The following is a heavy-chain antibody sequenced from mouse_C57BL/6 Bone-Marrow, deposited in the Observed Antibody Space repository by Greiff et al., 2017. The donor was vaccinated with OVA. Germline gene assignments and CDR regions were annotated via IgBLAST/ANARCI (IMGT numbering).Heavy chain of an antibody. J-gene: IGHJ4*01. CDR1: GYTFTTYP. Sequence: VKLVESGAELVKPGASVKMSCKASGYTFTTYPIEWMKQNHGKSLEWIGNFHPYNDDTKYNEKFKGKATLTVEKSSSTVYLELSRLTSDDSAVYYCAIIYYGNYEDYAMDYWGQGTSVTVSS. V-gene: IGHV1-47*01. CDR3: AIIYYGNYEDYAMDY. CDR2: FHPYNDDT. D-gene: IGHD2-1*01.